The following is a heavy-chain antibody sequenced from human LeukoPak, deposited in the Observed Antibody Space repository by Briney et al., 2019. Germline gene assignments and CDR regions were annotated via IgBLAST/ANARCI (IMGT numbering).Heavy chain of an antibody. V-gene: IGHV3-53*01. CDR3: ASCSRPNYYYGMDV. Sequence: PGGSLRVSCAASGFIVGSNYMIWVRQAPGKGLKRVSGIYSVGSTYYADSVKGRFTISRDKSKNTLYLQMNSLRADDTAVYYCASCSRPNYYYGMDVWGQGTTVTVSS. D-gene: IGHD6-6*01. J-gene: IGHJ6*02. CDR2: IYSVGST. CDR1: GFIVGSNY.